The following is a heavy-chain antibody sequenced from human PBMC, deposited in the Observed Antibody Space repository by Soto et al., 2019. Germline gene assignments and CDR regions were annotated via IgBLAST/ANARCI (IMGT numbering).Heavy chain of an antibody. V-gene: IGHV4-30-2*01. Sequence: QLQLQESGSGLVKPSQTLSLTCAVSCGSISSGGYSWSWIRPPPGKGLEWIGYIYHSGSTYYNPPLKSPVTISVDRSKNPFSLTLSSVTAADTAVYYCARGEQWLPNHFDYWGHGTLVTVSS. D-gene: IGHD6-19*01. CDR2: IYHSGST. CDR1: CGSISSGGYS. J-gene: IGHJ4*01. CDR3: ARGEQWLPNHFDY.